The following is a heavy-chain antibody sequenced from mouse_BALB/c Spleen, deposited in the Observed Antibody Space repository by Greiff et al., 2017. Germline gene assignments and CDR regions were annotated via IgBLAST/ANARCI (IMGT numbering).Heavy chain of an antibody. V-gene: IGHV6-6*02. D-gene: IGHD4-1*02. CDR1: GFTFSDYW. CDR2: IRMKSNNYAT. CDR3: AYNWDWYFDV. J-gene: IGHJ1*01. Sequence: EVKLMESGGGLVQPGGSLKLSCAASGFTFSDYWMNWVRQPPEKGLEWVAEIRMKSNNYATHYAESVKGRFTISRDNSKSSVYLQMNNVRAEDTGVNYCAYNWDWYFDVWGAGTTVTVSS.